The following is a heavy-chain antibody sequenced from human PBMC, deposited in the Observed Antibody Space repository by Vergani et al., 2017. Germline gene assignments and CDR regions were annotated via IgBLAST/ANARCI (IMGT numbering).Heavy chain of an antibody. CDR2: IYYSGST. D-gene: IGHD3/OR15-3a*01. CDR3: ARDAGRDWYSNYYYGMDV. CDR1: GGSIRSYY. Sequence: QVQLPESGPGLVKPSETLSLTCTVSGGSIRSYYWSWIRQPPGKGLEWIGYIYYSGSTNYNPSLKSRVTISVDTSKNQFALKLSSVTAADTAVYYCARDAGRDWYSNYYYGMDVWGQGTTVTVSS. V-gene: IGHV4-59*01. J-gene: IGHJ6*02.